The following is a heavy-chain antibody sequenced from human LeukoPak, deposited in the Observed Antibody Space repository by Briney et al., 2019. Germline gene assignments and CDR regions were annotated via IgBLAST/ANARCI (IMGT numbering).Heavy chain of an antibody. CDR2: INPNSGGT. CDR3: ARDYYDSSGYIDD. V-gene: IGHV1-2*02. Sequence: ASVKVSCKASGYTFTGYYMHWVRQAPGQGLEWMGWINPNSGGTNYAQKFQGRVTMTRDTSISTAYMELSSLRSDDTAVYYCARDYYDSSGYIDDWGQGTLITVSS. J-gene: IGHJ4*02. CDR1: GYTFTGYY. D-gene: IGHD3-22*01.